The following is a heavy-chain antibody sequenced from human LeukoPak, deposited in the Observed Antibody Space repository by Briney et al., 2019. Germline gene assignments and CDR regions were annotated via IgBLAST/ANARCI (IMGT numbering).Heavy chain of an antibody. CDR3: ARDPIQGAPDYFDF. V-gene: IGHV3-30-3*01. D-gene: IGHD1-14*01. CDR2: ISHDGNTK. J-gene: IGHJ4*02. Sequence: PGRSLRPSCAASGFTFSSYAMHWVRQAPGKGPEWVAVISHDGNTKYYADSVKGRVTISRDNFKNMLYLQLSTLRVEDTAMYYCARDPIQGAPDYFDFWGQGTLVTVSS. CDR1: GFTFSSYA.